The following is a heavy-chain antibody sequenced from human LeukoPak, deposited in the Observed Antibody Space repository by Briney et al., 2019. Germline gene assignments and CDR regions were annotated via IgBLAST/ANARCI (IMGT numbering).Heavy chain of an antibody. CDR3: ARDSWLQCQIAADY. J-gene: IGHJ4*02. CDR2: ISSSSSYI. V-gene: IGHV3-21*01. CDR1: GFTFSSYS. D-gene: IGHD5-24*01. Sequence: GGSLRLSCAASGFTFSSYSMNWVRQAPGRGLEWVSSISSSSSYIYYADSVKGRFTISRDNAKNSLYLQMNSLRAEDTAVYYCARDSWLQCQIAADYWGQGTLVTVSS.